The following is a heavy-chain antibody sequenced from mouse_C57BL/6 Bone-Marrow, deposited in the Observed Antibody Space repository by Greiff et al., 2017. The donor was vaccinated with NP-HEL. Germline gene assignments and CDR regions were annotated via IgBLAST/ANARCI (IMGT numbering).Heavy chain of an antibody. CDR3: ARVNYGSSYWYFDV. J-gene: IGHJ1*03. Sequence: QVQLKESGAELVKPGASVKMSCKASGYTFTTYPIEWMKQNHGKSLEWIGNFHPYNDDTKYNEKFKGKATLTVEKSSSTVYLELSRLTSDDSAVYYCARVNYGSSYWYFDVWGTGTTVTVSS. CDR1: GYTFTTYP. V-gene: IGHV1-47*01. CDR2: FHPYNDDT. D-gene: IGHD1-1*01.